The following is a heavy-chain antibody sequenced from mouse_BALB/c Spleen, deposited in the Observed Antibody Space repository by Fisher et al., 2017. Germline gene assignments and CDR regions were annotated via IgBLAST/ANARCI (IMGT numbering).Heavy chain of an antibody. J-gene: IGHJ4*01. V-gene: IGHV5-17*02. CDR3: ARSKRDAMDY. Sequence: RFTISRDNPKNTLFLQMTSLRSEDTAMYYCARSKRDAMDYWGQGTSVTVSS.